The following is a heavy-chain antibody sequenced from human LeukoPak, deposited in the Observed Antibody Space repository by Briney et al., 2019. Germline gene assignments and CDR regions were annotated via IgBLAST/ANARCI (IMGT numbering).Heavy chain of an antibody. CDR2: ITRSSNYI. Sequence: GGSLRLSCAVSGFTFSSYSMTWVRQAPGKGLEWVSSITRSSNYIYYADSVKGRFTVSRDNAKNSLHLQINSLRAEDTAVHYCANSRYDSSGYYGIIAYWGLGTLVTVSS. D-gene: IGHD3-22*01. V-gene: IGHV3-21*01. CDR3: ANSRYDSSGYYGIIAY. J-gene: IGHJ4*02. CDR1: GFTFSSYS.